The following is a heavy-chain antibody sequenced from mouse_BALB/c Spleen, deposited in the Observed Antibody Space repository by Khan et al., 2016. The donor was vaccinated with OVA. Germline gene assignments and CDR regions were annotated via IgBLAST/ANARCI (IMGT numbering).Heavy chain of an antibody. Sequence: SGPGLVKPSQSLSLTCTVTGYSITSGYAWNWIRQFPGNKLEWMGYISYSGGTSYNPSLKSRISITRDTSKNQFFLQLNSVTTEDTATCYCARGNYYGYYFDYWGQGTPLTVSS. D-gene: IGHD1-1*01. CDR2: ISYSGGT. V-gene: IGHV3-2*02. CDR3: ARGNYYGYYFDY. CDR1: GYSITSGYA. J-gene: IGHJ2*01.